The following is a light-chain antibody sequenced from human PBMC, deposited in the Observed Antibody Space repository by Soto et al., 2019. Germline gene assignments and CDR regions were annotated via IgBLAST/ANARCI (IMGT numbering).Light chain of an antibody. CDR1: QSISSW. J-gene: IGKJ1*01. CDR3: QQYNDNWT. Sequence: DIQMTQSPSTLXXSVGDRVTITCRASQSISSWLAWYQQKPGKAPKLLIYKASTLQSGVPSRFSGSGSGTEFTLAISSLQPDDSATYYCQQYNDNWTFGQGTKV. CDR2: KAS. V-gene: IGKV1-5*03.